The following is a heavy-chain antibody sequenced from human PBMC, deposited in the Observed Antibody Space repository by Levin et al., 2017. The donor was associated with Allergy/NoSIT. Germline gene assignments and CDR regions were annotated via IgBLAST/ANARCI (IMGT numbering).Heavy chain of an antibody. CDR3: AKDTGRGYCSGGPCGNIDY. Sequence: LTGGSLRLSCAASGFTFSSYGMHWVRQAPGKGLEWVAVISYDGSNKYYADSVKGRFTISRDNSKNTLYLQMNSLRAEDTAVYYCAKDTGRGYCSGGPCGNIDYWGQGTLVTVSS. J-gene: IGHJ4*02. V-gene: IGHV3-30*18. CDR1: GFTFSSYG. CDR2: ISYDGSNK. D-gene: IGHD2-15*01.